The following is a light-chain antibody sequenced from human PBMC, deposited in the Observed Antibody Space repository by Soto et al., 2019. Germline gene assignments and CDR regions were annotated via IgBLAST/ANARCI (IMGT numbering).Light chain of an antibody. CDR1: QRVTSY. CDR2: DAS. CDR3: QQRSNWPPSYS. J-gene: IGKJ2*03. V-gene: IGKV3-11*01. Sequence: DIVLTQSPVTLSLSPGETATLSCRASQRVTSYLAWYQQKPGQAPRLLSHDASNRATGIPARFSGSGSGTDFTLTINSLEPEDFAVYSCQQRSNWPPSYSFGQGTKLEIK.